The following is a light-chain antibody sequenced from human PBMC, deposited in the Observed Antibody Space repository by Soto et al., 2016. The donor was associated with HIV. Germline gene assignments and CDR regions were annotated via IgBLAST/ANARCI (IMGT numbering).Light chain of an antibody. V-gene: IGKV2-30*02. CDR3: WQGTHWPPWT. Sequence: DVVMTQSPLSLSVTLGQPASISCRSSQSLVHSDGNIYLNWFRQRPGQSPRRLIYKVSNRDSGVPDRFSGSGSGTDFTLKISRVEAEDVGVYYCWQGTHWPPWTFGQGTKVEVK. CDR1: QSLVHSDGNIY. J-gene: IGKJ1*01. CDR2: KVS.